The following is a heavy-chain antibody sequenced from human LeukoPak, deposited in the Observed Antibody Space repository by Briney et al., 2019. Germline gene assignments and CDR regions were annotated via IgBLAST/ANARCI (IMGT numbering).Heavy chain of an antibody. Sequence: PGRSLRLSCAASGFTFSSYAMHWVRQAPGKGLEWVAVISYDGSNKYYADSVKGRFTISRDNSKNTLYLQMNSLRAEVTAVYYCARDPVATINYFDYWGQGTLVTVSS. V-gene: IGHV3-30-3*01. D-gene: IGHD5-12*01. J-gene: IGHJ4*02. CDR1: GFTFSSYA. CDR3: ARDPVATINYFDY. CDR2: ISYDGSNK.